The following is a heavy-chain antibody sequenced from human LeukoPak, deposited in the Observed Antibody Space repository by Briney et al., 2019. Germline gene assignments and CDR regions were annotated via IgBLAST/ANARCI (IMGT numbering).Heavy chain of an antibody. D-gene: IGHD1-26*01. CDR1: GFTFSSYE. CDR3: AKSSGGLPRDYFDY. J-gene: IGHJ4*02. CDR2: ISSSGSTI. Sequence: GGSLRLSCAASGFTFSSYEMNWVRQAPGKGLEWVSYISSSGSTIYYADSVKGRFTISRDNSKNTLYLQMNSLRAEDTAVYYCAKSSGGLPRDYFDYWGQGTLVTVSS. V-gene: IGHV3-48*03.